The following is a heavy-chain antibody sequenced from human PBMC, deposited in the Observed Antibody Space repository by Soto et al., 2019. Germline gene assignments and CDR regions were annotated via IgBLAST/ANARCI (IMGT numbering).Heavy chain of an antibody. V-gene: IGHV2-5*02. Sequence: QITLNESGPTVVSPTETLTLTCRFSGFSLTTSGVGVGWIRQSPGKAPEWLALIYWDDDKRYSASLKSRLTITKDTSKNPLVLTVSDLDPTDTATYYCAHRVLRTVFGLVTTTAIYFDFWGQGTPVAVSS. J-gene: IGHJ4*02. CDR2: IYWDDDK. CDR3: AHRVLRTVFGLVTTTAIYFDF. CDR1: GFSLTTSGVG. D-gene: IGHD3-3*01.